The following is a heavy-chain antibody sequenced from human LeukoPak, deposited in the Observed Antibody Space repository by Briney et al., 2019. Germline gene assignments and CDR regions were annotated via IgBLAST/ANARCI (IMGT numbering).Heavy chain of an antibody. D-gene: IGHD6-13*01. Sequence: KPGGSLRLSCAASGFTFSSYSMNRVRQAPGKGLEWVSSISSSSSYIYYADSVKGRFTISRDNAKNSLYLQMNSLRAEDTAVYYCARDWPTIAAAGTIPEYFQHWGQGTLVTVSS. V-gene: IGHV3-21*01. CDR2: ISSSSSYI. CDR1: GFTFSSYS. J-gene: IGHJ1*01. CDR3: ARDWPTIAAAGTIPEYFQH.